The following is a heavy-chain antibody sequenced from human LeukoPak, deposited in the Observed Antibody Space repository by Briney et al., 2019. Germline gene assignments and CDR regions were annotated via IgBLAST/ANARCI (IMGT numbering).Heavy chain of an antibody. J-gene: IGHJ4*02. V-gene: IGHV2-5*02. CDR3: AHRGGGESLDY. Sequence: SGPTLVKPTQTLTLTCTFSGFSLSTGGVAVGCIPQPPGKALEWLALIYWDGDKRYRPSLRTRLTINKDTSTNQVVLTMTNMDPVDTATYYCAHRGGGESLDYWGQGTLVTVSS. CDR2: IYWDGDK. CDR1: GFSLSTGGVA. D-gene: IGHD3-16*01.